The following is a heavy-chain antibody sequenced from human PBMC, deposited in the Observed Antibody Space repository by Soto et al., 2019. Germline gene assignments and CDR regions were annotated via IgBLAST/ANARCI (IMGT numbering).Heavy chain of an antibody. Sequence: SETLSLTCTVSGGSISSYYWSWIRQPPGKGLEWIGEINHGGSTNYNPSLKSRVTISVDTSKNQFSLKLSSVTAADTAVYYCARAPTIFGVVIPHYMDVWGKGTTVTVSS. J-gene: IGHJ6*03. CDR1: GGSISSYY. D-gene: IGHD3-3*01. CDR3: ARAPTIFGVVIPHYMDV. CDR2: INHGGST. V-gene: IGHV4-34*01.